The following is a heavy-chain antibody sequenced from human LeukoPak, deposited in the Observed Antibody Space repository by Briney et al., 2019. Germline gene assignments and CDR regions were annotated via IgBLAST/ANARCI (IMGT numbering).Heavy chain of an antibody. CDR2: INPSGGST. D-gene: IGHD3-22*01. V-gene: IGHV1-46*01. Sequence: ASVKVSCKASGYTFTSYYMHWVRQAPGQGLEWMGIINPSGGSTSYAQKFQGRVTMTRDTSTSTVYMELSSLRSDDTAVYYCARGGGYLDLGANWFDPWGQGTLVTVSS. CDR1: GYTFTSYY. CDR3: ARGGGYLDLGANWFDP. J-gene: IGHJ5*02.